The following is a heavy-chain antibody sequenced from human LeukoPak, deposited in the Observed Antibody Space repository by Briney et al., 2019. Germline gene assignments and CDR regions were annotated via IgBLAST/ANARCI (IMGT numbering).Heavy chain of an antibody. V-gene: IGHV1-18*01. CDR2: ISAYNGNT. Sequence: ASVKVSCKASGYTFTSYGISWVRQAPGQGLEWMGWISAYNGNTNFAQKLQGRVTMTTDTSTSTAYMELRSLRSDDTAVYYCASSGYSGYEYYMDVWGKGTTVTISS. CDR1: GYTFTSYG. J-gene: IGHJ6*03. CDR3: ASSGYSGYEYYMDV. D-gene: IGHD5-12*01.